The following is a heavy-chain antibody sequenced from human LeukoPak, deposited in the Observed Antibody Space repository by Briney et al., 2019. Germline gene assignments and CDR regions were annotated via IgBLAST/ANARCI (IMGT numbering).Heavy chain of an antibody. J-gene: IGHJ4*02. V-gene: IGHV4-30-4*08. CDR1: GGSISSGDNY. Sequence: SQTLSLTCTVSGGSISSGDNYWSWIRQPPGKGLEWIGYIYYSGSTYYNPSLKSRVTISVDTSKNQFSLKLSSVTAADTAVYYCATGYSSSWYVNPVDYWGQGTLVTVSS. CDR2: IYYSGST. CDR3: ATGYSSSWYVNPVDY. D-gene: IGHD6-13*01.